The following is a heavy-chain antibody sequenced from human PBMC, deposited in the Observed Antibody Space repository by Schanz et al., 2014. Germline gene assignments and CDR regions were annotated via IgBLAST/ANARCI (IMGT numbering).Heavy chain of an antibody. CDR1: GFIFNDYY. J-gene: IGHJ3*02. CDR3: ARDSSPYCSSTNCHDAFDI. D-gene: IGHD2-2*01. V-gene: IGHV3-11*04. CDR2: ISRDGTTS. Sequence: QVQLVESGGGLVKPGGSLRLSCAASGFIFNDYYMNWIRQAPGKGLEWLSYISRDGTTSYYADSVKGRFTISRDNAKNSLYLEMTSLRAEDTAVYYCARDSSPYCSSTNCHDAFDIWGQGTMVTVSS.